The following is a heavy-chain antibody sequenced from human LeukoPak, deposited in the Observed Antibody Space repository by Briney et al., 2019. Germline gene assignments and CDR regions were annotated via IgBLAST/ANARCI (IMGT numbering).Heavy chain of an antibody. J-gene: IGHJ4*02. CDR2: ISSSSNYI. CDR1: GFTLSDYS. CDR3: ARSGQRRCSGGTCYPYYFDY. Sequence: PGGSLRLSCAPSGFTLSDYSIDWVRQAPGKVLEWVSSISSSSNYIYYADSVKGRFTISRDNAKKSLHLQMNGLRAEDTAVYYCARSGQRRCSGGTCYPYYFDYWGQGTLVTVSS. D-gene: IGHD2-15*01. V-gene: IGHV3-21*01.